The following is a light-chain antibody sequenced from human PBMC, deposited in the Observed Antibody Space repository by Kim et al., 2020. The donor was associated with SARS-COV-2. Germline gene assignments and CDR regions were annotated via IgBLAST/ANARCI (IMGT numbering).Light chain of an antibody. J-gene: IGLJ2*01. CDR3: KSRDSRGKVV. V-gene: IGLV3-19*01. Sequence: SSELTQDPAVSVALGQTVSITFQGDSLRKYYATWYQQRARQAPVLVFYAKDKRTSGVPDRFSGSTSGNTASLTITGAQAADEADYYCKSRDSRGKVVFGGGTQLTVL. CDR1: SLRKYY. CDR2: AKD.